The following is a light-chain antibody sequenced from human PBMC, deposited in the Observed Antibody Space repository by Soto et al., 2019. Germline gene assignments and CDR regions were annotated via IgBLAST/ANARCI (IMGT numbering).Light chain of an antibody. V-gene: IGKV1-5*01. Sequence: GYRVTITCRASQSIRSWLAWYQQKPGKAPKLLIYDASSLESGVPSRFSGSGSGTEFTLTISSLPPDDVATYFCHSRAFGQGTRLEIK. CDR3: HSRA. CDR2: DAS. CDR1: QSIRSW. J-gene: IGKJ5*01.